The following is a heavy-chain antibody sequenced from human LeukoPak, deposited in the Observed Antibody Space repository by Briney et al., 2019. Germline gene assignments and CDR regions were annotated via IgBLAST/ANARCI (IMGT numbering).Heavy chain of an antibody. CDR2: ISWNSDSV. CDR1: GFTFSSYG. J-gene: IGHJ4*02. Sequence: GGSLRLSCTASGFTFSSYGMHWVRQAPGKGLEWVSGISWNSDSVDYADSVKGRFTISRDNAKNSLYLQMNSLRVEDTAMYYCVKDIRSGWSWAADHWGQGTLVVVSS. CDR3: VKDIRSGWSWAADH. V-gene: IGHV3-9*01. D-gene: IGHD6-19*01.